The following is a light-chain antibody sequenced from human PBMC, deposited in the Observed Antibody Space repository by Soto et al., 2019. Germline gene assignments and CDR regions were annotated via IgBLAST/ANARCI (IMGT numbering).Light chain of an antibody. V-gene: IGKV1-27*01. Sequence: DIQMTQSPSSLSASVGDRVTITCRASQGISNYLAWYQQKPGKVPKLLIFSASTLHSGVPSRFSGSGSGTDFTLTISSLQPEDVATYYCQNCNGAPLFTFGPGTKVEIK. CDR3: QNCNGAPLFT. CDR2: SAS. J-gene: IGKJ3*01. CDR1: QGISNY.